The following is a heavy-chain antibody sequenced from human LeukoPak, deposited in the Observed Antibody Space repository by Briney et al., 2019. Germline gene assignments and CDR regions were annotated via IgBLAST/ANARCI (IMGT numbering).Heavy chain of an antibody. Sequence: ASVKVSCKASGYTFTNYGITWVRQAPGQGLEWMGWIGAYNGNTNYARKLQGRVTMTKDTSTSTAYMELRSQRSDDTAVYYCARDYPGVNDAFDLWGQGTMVTVSS. V-gene: IGHV1-18*01. CDR3: ARDYPGVNDAFDL. J-gene: IGHJ3*01. D-gene: IGHD7-27*01. CDR1: GYTFTNYG. CDR2: IGAYNGNT.